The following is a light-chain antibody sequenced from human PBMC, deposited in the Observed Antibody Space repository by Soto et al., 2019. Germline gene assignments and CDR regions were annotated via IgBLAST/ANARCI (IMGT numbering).Light chain of an antibody. Sequence: EIGMTQYTATLSVSPGERATLSCMASQSLSSNLAWYQQKPGQTPRLLIYGASTRATGIPARFSGSGSGTEFTLTISSLQPDDFATYYCQQYNSYSPRTFGQGTKV. CDR3: QQYNSYSPRT. CDR2: GAS. J-gene: IGKJ1*01. CDR1: QSLSSN. V-gene: IGKV3-15*01.